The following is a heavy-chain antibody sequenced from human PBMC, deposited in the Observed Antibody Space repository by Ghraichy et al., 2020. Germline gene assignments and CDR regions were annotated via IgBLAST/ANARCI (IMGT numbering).Heavy chain of an antibody. D-gene: IGHD3-10*01. CDR2: TYYRSKWYN. CDR1: GDSVSSNSAA. CDR3: ASEVLLWFGEPPEIISYYYGMDV. V-gene: IGHV6-1*01. Sequence: SETLSLTCAISGDSVSSNSAAWNWIRQSPSRGLEWLGRTYYRSKWYNDYAVSVKSRITINPDTSKNQFSLQLNSVTPEDTAVYYCASEVLLWFGEPPEIISYYYGMDVWGQGTTVTVSS. J-gene: IGHJ6*02.